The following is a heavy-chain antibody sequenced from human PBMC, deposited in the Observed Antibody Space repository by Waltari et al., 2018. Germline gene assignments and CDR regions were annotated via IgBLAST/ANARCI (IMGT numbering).Heavy chain of an antibody. D-gene: IGHD3-3*01. CDR1: GASISSHS. J-gene: IGHJ3*01. Sequence: QVQLQESGPGLVKPAETLSLICTVSGASISSHSWNWIRQPAGKGLEWTGRIKSSASTNSHPCLKSRVTMSVDTSRNQFSLKLMSVTAAYMALYYCAGCVDNDGVWRGYYLNTWGQGAMVTVSS. CDR3: AGCVDNDGVWRGYYLNT. CDR2: IKSSAST. V-gene: IGHV4-4*07.